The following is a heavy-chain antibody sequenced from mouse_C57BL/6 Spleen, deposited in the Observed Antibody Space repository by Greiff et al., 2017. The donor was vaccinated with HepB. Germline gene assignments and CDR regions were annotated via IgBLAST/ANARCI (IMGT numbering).Heavy chain of an antibody. Sequence: EVQLQESGGDLVKPGGSLKLSCAASGFTFSSYGMSWVRQTPDKRLEWVATISSGGSYTYYPDSVKGRFTISRDNAKNTLYLQMSSLKSEDTAMYYCARPTTVPGYWYFDVWGTGTTVTVSS. CDR1: GFTFSSYG. CDR2: ISSGGSYT. J-gene: IGHJ1*03. D-gene: IGHD1-1*01. V-gene: IGHV5-6*01. CDR3: ARPTTVPGYWYFDV.